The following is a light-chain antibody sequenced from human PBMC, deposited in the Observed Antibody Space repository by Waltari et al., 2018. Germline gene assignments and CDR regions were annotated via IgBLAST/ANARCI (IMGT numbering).Light chain of an antibody. J-gene: IGKJ3*01. CDR1: QSISSW. CDR2: DAS. CDR3: QQYGSSRFT. V-gene: IGKV1-5*01. Sequence: DIQMTQSPSTVSASVGDRVTITCRASQSISSWLAWYQQKPGKAPKLLIYDASSLESGVPSRFSGSGSGTDFTLTISRLEPEDFAVYYCQQYGSSRFTFGPGTKVDIK.